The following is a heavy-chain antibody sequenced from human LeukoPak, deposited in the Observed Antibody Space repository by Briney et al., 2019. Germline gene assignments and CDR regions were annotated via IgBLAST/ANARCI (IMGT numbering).Heavy chain of an antibody. CDR3: ARGHITMVRGVSAAPLY. Sequence: SETLSLTCTVSGGSISSNSYYWGWIRQPPGKGLEWIGNVYYSGSTSYNPSLKSRVTISVDTSKNQFSLKLSSVTAADTAVYYCARGHITMVRGVSAAPLYWGQGTLVTVSS. CDR1: GGSISSNSYY. V-gene: IGHV4-39*07. CDR2: VYYSGST. D-gene: IGHD3-10*01. J-gene: IGHJ4*02.